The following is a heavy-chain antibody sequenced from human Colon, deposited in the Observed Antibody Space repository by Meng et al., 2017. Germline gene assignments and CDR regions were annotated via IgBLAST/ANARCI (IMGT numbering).Heavy chain of an antibody. CDR3: TTWYGEY. CDR1: GDSVSSNRAL. Sequence: QGQLQQSGPGLVKPQPTLSLTCAISGDSVSSNRALWHWVRQSPSRGLEWLGQTYYRSEWQNHYGVSVKSRITINADTSRNHFSLHLNSVTPEDTAVYYCTTWYGEYWGQGTLVTVFS. CDR2: TYYRSEWQN. V-gene: IGHV6-1*01. J-gene: IGHJ4*02. D-gene: IGHD3-10*01.